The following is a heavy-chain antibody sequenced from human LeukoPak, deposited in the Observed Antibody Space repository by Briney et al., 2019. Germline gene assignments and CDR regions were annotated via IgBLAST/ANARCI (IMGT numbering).Heavy chain of an antibody. CDR3: ATQMLLCHYY. CDR2: IYISGNT. D-gene: IGHD3-10*01. J-gene: IGHJ4*02. CDR1: GDSPSNYF. Sequence: PSETLSLTCTVSGDSPSNYFWSWVRQPAGKGLEWIGIIYISGNTDYNPSLKSRVTISVDTSKNQFSLRLSSVTAADTAVYYCATQMLLCHYYWGQGTLVTVSS. V-gene: IGHV4-4*08.